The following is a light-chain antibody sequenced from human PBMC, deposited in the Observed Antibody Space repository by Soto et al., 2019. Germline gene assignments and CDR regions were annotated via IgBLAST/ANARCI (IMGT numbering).Light chain of an antibody. J-gene: IGLJ1*01. CDR2: TNN. Sequence: QSVLTQPPSASWTPGQRVTISCSGSSSSIGSNSVNWYQQLPRTAPKVLIYTNNQRPSGVPDRFSGSKSGTSASLAISGLQSEDEADYYCAAWDGSLNVYVFGTGTKLTVL. V-gene: IGLV1-44*01. CDR3: AAWDGSLNVYV. CDR1: SSSIGSNS.